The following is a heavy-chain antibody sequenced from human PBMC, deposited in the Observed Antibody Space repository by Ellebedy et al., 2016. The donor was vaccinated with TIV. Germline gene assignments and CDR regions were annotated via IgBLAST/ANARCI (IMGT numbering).Heavy chain of an antibody. Sequence: PGGSLRLSCAASGFTFSSYSMNWVRQAPGKGLEWVSSISSSSSYIYYADSVKGRFTISRDNAKNSLYLQMNSLRAEDPAVYYCAREGDMVRPPGHNDAFDIWGQGTMVTVSS. V-gene: IGHV3-21*01. CDR1: GFTFSSYS. CDR3: AREGDMVRPPGHNDAFDI. D-gene: IGHD3-10*01. CDR2: ISSSSSYI. J-gene: IGHJ3*02.